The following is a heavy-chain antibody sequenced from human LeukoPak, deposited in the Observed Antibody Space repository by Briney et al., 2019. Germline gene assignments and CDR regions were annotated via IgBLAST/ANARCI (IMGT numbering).Heavy chain of an antibody. Sequence: GGSLRLSCAASGFTFSSYWMHWVRQGPGKELTWVSHINSDGTTTNYADSVKGRFTISRDNAKNTLYLQMNSLRVEDTAVYYCARTTEGPGYSSSWYGNWFDPWGQGTLVTVSS. CDR1: GFTFSSYW. J-gene: IGHJ5*02. V-gene: IGHV3-74*01. CDR2: INSDGTTT. D-gene: IGHD6-13*01. CDR3: ARTTEGPGYSSSWYGNWFDP.